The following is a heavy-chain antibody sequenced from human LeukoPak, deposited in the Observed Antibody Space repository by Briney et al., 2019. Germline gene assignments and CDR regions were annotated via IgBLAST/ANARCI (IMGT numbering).Heavy chain of an antibody. D-gene: IGHD6-19*01. J-gene: IGHJ3*02. V-gene: IGHV1-46*01. CDR3: AREIGIYSGWYRTLHRAFDI. CDR2: INPSGGST. CDR1: GYTFTSYA. Sequence: ASVKVSCKASGYTFTSYAMNWVRQAPGQGLEWMGIINPSGGSTSYAQKFQGRVTMTRDTSTSTAYMELRSLRSDDTAVYYCAREIGIYSGWYRTLHRAFDIWGQGTMVTVSS.